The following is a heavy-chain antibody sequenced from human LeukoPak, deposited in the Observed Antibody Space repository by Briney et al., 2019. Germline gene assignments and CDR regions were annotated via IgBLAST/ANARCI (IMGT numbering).Heavy chain of an antibody. V-gene: IGHV4-34*01. CDR3: ARDTKLGYCSSTSCETYDAFDI. Sequence: PSQTLSLTCAVSGGSFSGYYWSWIRQPPGKGLEWIGEINHSGSTNYNPSLKSRVTISVDTSKNQFSLKLSSVTAADTAVYYCARDTKLGYCSSTSCETYDAFDIWGQGTMVTVSS. D-gene: IGHD2-2*01. CDR1: GGSFSGYY. J-gene: IGHJ3*02. CDR2: INHSGST.